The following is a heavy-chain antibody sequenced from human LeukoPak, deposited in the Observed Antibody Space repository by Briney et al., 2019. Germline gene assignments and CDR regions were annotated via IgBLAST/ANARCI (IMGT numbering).Heavy chain of an antibody. D-gene: IGHD3-10*01. CDR2: IYYSGST. Sequence: SEALSLTCTVSGGSVSSGSDYWSWIRQPPGKGLEWIRYIYYSGSTNYNPSLKSRVTISVDTSKNQFSLKLSSVTAADTAVYYCARHITMVRGVRADRFDYWGQGTLVTVSS. V-gene: IGHV4-61*01. J-gene: IGHJ4*02. CDR3: ARHITMVRGVRADRFDY. CDR1: GGSVSSGSDY.